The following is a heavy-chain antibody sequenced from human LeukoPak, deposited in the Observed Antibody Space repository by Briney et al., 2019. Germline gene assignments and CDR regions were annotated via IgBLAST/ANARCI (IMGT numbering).Heavy chain of an antibody. CDR3: ARDKELPDAFDI. V-gene: IGHV1-69*05. CDR1: GGTFSSYA. CDR2: IIPIFGTA. J-gene: IGHJ3*02. D-gene: IGHD1-26*01. Sequence: SVKVSCKASGGTFSSYAISWVRQAPGQGLEWMGGIIPIFGTANYAQKFQGRVTITTDESTSTAYMELSSLRSEDTAVYYCARDKELPDAFDIWGQGTMVTVSS.